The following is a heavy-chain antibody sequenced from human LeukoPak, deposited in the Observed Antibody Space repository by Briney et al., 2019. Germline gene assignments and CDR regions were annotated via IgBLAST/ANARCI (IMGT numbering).Heavy chain of an antibody. Sequence: GASVKVSCKASGYTFTGYYMHWVRQAPGQGFEWMGRINPGSGGTNYALKFQGRVTMTRDTSTSTAYMELSGLRSDDTAVYYCARDNSAVLNFFDYWGQGTLVTVSS. J-gene: IGHJ4*02. CDR2: INPGSGGT. V-gene: IGHV1-2*06. CDR3: ARDNSAVLNFFDY. D-gene: IGHD4-23*01. CDR1: GYTFTGYY.